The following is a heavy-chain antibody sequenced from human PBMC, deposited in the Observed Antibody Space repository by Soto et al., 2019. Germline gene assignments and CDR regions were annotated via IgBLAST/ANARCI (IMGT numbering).Heavy chain of an antibody. CDR3: AKAGIAVAAPGYYYGMDV. D-gene: IGHD6-19*01. CDR1: GYTFTGYY. CDR2: ISPNSGDT. Sequence: GASVKVSCKASGYTFTGYYMHWVRQAPGQGLEWMGWISPNSGDTNYAQKFQGWVTMTRDTSISTAYMELSRLRSDDTAVYYCAKAGIAVAAPGYYYGMDVWGQGTTVTVSS. J-gene: IGHJ6*02. V-gene: IGHV1-2*04.